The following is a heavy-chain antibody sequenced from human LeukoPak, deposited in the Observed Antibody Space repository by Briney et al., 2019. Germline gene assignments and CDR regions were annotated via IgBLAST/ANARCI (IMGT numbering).Heavy chain of an antibody. Sequence: QSGGSLRLSCAASGFTFSSYAMSWVRQAPGKGLEWVSAISGSGESTHYAESVKGRFTISRDNSKTTLYLQMNSLRAEDTAVYYCARARPWFDPWGQGTLVTVSS. CDR3: ARARPWFDP. V-gene: IGHV3-23*01. CDR1: GFTFSSYA. J-gene: IGHJ5*02. CDR2: ISGSGEST.